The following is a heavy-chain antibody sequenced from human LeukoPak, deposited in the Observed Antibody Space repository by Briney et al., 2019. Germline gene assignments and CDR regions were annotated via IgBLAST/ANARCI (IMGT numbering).Heavy chain of an antibody. V-gene: IGHV4-59*08. CDR2: IYYSGST. J-gene: IGHJ4*02. CDR3: ARRSDYGDYGDY. Sequence: SETLSLTCTVSGGSISSYYWSWIRQPPGKGLEWIGYIYYSGSTNYNPSLKSRVTIPVDTSKNQFSLKLSSVTAADTAVYYCARRSDYGDYGDYWGQGTLVTVSS. D-gene: IGHD4-17*01. CDR1: GGSISSYY.